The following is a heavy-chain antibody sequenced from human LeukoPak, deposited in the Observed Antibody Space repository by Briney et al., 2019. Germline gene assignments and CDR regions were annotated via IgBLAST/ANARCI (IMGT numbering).Heavy chain of an antibody. V-gene: IGHV3-9*01. J-gene: IGHJ4*02. CDR1: GFTFDDYA. Sequence: GRSLRLSCAASGFTFDDYAMHWVRQAPGKGLEWVSGISWNSGSIGYADSVKGRFTISRDNAKNSLYLQMNSLRAEDTALYYCAKESYDSXGYYSFDYWGQGTLVTVSS. D-gene: IGHD3-22*01. CDR2: ISWNSGSI. CDR3: AKESYDSXGYYSFDY.